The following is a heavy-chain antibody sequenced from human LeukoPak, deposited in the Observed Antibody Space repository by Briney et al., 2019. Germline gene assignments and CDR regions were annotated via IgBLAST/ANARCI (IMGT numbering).Heavy chain of an antibody. CDR2: IRSKANSYAT. CDR3: ALERGNFDY. CDR1: GFTFSGSA. J-gene: IGHJ4*02. V-gene: IGHV3-73*01. Sequence: GGSLKLSCAASGFTFSGSAMHWVRQASGKGLEWIGRIRSKANSYATTYAASVKGRFTISRDDSKNTLYLQMNSLKTEDTAVYYCALERGNFDYWGQGTLVTVSS. D-gene: IGHD5-24*01.